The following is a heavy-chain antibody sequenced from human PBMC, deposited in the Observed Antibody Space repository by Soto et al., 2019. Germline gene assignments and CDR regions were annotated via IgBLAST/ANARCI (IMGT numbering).Heavy chain of an antibody. CDR2: NNTTGSVM. V-gene: IGHV3-21*06. CDR3: ARVKGYSSSPDAFDI. Sequence: GGSLRLSCAASGFTFSSYWMHWVRQAPGKGLEWISRNNTTGSVMHYAMSLKGRFTIARDDAKNSLYLHLNSLRAEDTAVYYCARVKGYSSSPDAFDIWGHGTRVTVSS. J-gene: IGHJ3*02. D-gene: IGHD2-2*01. CDR1: GFTFSSYW.